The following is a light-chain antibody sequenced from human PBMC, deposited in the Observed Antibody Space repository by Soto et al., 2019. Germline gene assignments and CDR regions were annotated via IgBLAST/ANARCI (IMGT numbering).Light chain of an antibody. J-gene: IGKJ1*01. CDR1: QSVSGN. Sequence: EIVMTQSPATLSVSPGERATLSCRASQSVSGNLAWYQQTPGQAPRLLVYGASIGATVIPARFSGSGSGTEFTLTIRSLQSEDFAVYYCQQYNNWPRTFGQGTKVEIQ. CDR3: QQYNNWPRT. V-gene: IGKV3-15*01. CDR2: GAS.